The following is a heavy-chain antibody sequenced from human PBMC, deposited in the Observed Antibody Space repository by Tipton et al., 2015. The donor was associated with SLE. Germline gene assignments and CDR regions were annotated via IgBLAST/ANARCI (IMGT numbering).Heavy chain of an antibody. D-gene: IGHD3-10*01. CDR3: ARDGPLAGSVPLDY. CDR2: ISIYNGNT. Sequence: QLVQSGAEVKKPGASVKVSCEAFGYTFTSHHISWVRQTPGQGLEWMGWISIYNGNTNYAQKFQGRVTMTTDTSTSTAYMELRSLRSYDTAVYFCARDGPLAGSVPLDYWGQGTLVSVSS. J-gene: IGHJ4*02. CDR1: GYTFTSHH. V-gene: IGHV1-18*01.